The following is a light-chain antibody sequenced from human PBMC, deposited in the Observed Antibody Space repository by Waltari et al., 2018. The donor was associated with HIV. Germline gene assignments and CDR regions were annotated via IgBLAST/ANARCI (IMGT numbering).Light chain of an antibody. Sequence: QAVLTQPSSLSASPGTSASLTCTLRSDINVGTYRIYWYQQKPGSPPQYLLRYKSDSDKQQGSGVPSRFSGSKAASANAGILLISGLQSEDEADYYCVIWHSSAYVFGTGTKVTVL. CDR1: SDINVGTYR. CDR2: YKSDSDK. CDR3: VIWHSSAYV. J-gene: IGLJ1*01. V-gene: IGLV5-45*03.